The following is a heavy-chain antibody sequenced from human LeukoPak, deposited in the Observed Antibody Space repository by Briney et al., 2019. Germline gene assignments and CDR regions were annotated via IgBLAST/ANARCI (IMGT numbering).Heavy chain of an antibody. CDR1: GFTFSSYA. V-gene: IGHV3-64*01. CDR2: ISSNGGST. J-gene: IGHJ3*02. Sequence: PGGSLRLSCAASGFTFSSYAMHWVRQAPGKGLEYVSAISSNGGSTYYANSVKGRFTISRDNSKNTLYLQMNSLRAEDTAVYYCAKIDYGDYDAFDIWGQGTMVTVSS. CDR3: AKIDYGDYDAFDI. D-gene: IGHD4-17*01.